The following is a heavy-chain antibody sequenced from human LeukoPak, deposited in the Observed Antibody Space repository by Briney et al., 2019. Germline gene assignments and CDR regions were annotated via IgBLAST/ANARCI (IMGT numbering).Heavy chain of an antibody. CDR2: MNPNSGNT. Sequence: ASVKVSCKGSGYTFTSYDINWVRQATGQGLEWMGWMNPNSGNTGYAQKFQGRVTMTRNTSISTAYMELSSLRSEDTAVYYCARKMHLYGSGTYFVYWGQGTLVTVSS. CDR3: ARKMHLYGSGTYFVY. CDR1: GYTFTSYD. D-gene: IGHD3-10*01. V-gene: IGHV1-8*01. J-gene: IGHJ4*02.